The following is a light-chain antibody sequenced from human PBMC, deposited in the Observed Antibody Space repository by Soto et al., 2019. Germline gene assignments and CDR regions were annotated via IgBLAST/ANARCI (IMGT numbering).Light chain of an antibody. CDR2: DVS. J-gene: IGLJ1*01. CDR3: TSYTSSRTLV. Sequence: QSALTQPASVSGSPGQSITISCTGTSRDVGGYDYVSWYQQHPGKAPKLMIYDVSNRPSGVSDHFSGSKSGNTASLTISWLQAADEADYYCTSYTSSRTLVFGTGTKVTVL. CDR1: SRDVGGYDY. V-gene: IGLV2-14*01.